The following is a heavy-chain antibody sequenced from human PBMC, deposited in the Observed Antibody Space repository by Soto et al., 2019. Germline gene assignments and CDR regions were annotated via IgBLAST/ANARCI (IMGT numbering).Heavy chain of an antibody. CDR1: GFTFSDYY. D-gene: IGHD6-19*01. J-gene: IGHJ3*02. CDR2: ISSSGSAI. V-gene: IGHV3-11*01. CDR3: AGPDGSGWYADDAFDI. Sequence: PGGSLRLCYAASGFTFSDYYMSWIRQAPGKGLEWVSYISSSGSAIYYADSVKGRFTISRDNAKNSLYLQMNSLRAEDTAVYYCAGPDGSGWYADDAFDIWGQGTMVTVS.